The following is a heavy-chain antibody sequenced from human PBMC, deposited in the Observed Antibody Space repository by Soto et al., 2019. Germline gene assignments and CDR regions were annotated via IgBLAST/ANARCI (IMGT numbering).Heavy chain of an antibody. Sequence: GASVKVSCKVSGYTLTELSMHWVRQAPGKGLEWMGGSDPEDGETIYAQKFQGRVTMTEDTSTDTAYMELSSLRSEDTAVYYCATFRGGYYDSSGYYSFDYWGQGTLVTVSS. CDR2: SDPEDGET. D-gene: IGHD3-22*01. CDR1: GYTLTELS. CDR3: ATFRGGYYDSSGYYSFDY. J-gene: IGHJ4*02. V-gene: IGHV1-24*01.